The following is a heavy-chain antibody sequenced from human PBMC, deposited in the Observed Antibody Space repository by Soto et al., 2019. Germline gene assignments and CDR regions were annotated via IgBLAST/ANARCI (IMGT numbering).Heavy chain of an antibody. V-gene: IGHV1-2*04. CDR3: ARGDDCTNGVCYTLYYFDY. CDR1: GYTFTGYY. D-gene: IGHD2-8*01. Sequence: QVQLVQSGAEVKKPGASVKVSCKASGYTFTGYYMHWVRQAPGQGLEWMGWINPNSGGTNYAQKFQGWVTMTRDTSISTAYMERSRLRSDDTAVYYCARGDDCTNGVCYTLYYFDYWGQGTLVTVSS. J-gene: IGHJ4*02. CDR2: INPNSGGT.